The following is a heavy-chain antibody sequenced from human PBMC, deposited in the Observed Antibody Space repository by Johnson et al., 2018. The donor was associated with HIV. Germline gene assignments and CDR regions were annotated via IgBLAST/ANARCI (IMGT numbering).Heavy chain of an antibody. CDR3: TTGLYWNDAFNI. Sequence: VQLVESGGGLVQPGGSLRLSCAASRFTFSSYDMHWVRQTTGKVLQWVSGIGTAGDTYYSGSVKGRFTISRENAKNSLYLQMNSLKTEDTGVYYCTTGLYWNDAFNIWGQGTMVSVSS. J-gene: IGHJ3*02. D-gene: IGHD1-1*01. V-gene: IGHV3-13*01. CDR1: RFTFSSYD. CDR2: IGTAGDT.